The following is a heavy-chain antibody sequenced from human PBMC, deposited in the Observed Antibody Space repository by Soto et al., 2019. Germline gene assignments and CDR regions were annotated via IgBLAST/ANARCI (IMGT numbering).Heavy chain of an antibody. CDR3: ARRPGYCSSTSCYYSWFDP. D-gene: IGHD2-2*01. V-gene: IGHV3-21*01. CDR1: GFTFSSYS. Sequence: GGSLRLSCAASGFTFSSYSMNWVRQAPGKGLEWVSSISSSSSYIYYADSVKGRFTISRDNAKNSLYLQMNSLRAEDTAVYYCARRPGYCSSTSCYYSWFDPWGQGTLVTVSS. CDR2: ISSSSSYI. J-gene: IGHJ5*02.